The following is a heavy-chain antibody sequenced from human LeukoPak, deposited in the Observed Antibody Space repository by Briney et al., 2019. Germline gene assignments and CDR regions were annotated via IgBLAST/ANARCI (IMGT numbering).Heavy chain of an antibody. CDR2: TSWNSGNI. CDR3: AKGQQMWLVFFDY. D-gene: IGHD5-18*01. CDR1: GFSFEDYA. J-gene: IGHJ4*02. V-gene: IGHV3-9*01. Sequence: GGSLRLSCAASGFSFEDYAMHWVRQAPGKGLEWVSGTSWNSGNIGYADSVKGRFTISRDNAKNSLYLQMNSLRAEDTALYYCAKGQQMWLVFFDYWGQGTLVTVSS.